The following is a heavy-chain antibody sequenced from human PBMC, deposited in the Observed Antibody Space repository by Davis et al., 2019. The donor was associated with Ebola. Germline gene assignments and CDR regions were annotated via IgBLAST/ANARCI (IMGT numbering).Heavy chain of an antibody. CDR1: GFTFSSYS. V-gene: IGHV3-21*01. CDR2: ISSSSSYI. J-gene: IGHJ4*02. D-gene: IGHD5-18*01. Sequence: GESLKISCAASGFTFSSYSMNWVRQAPGKGLEWVSSISSSSSYIYYADSVKGRFTISRDNAKNSLYLQMNSLRAEDTAVYYCARGWIQLWLPFDYWGQGTLVTVSS. CDR3: ARGWIQLWLPFDY.